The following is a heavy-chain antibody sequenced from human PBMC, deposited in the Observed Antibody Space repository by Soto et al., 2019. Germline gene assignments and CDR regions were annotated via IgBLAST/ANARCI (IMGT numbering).Heavy chain of an antibody. V-gene: IGHV3-30*18. CDR3: AKDLASRVLVPAAIIDY. CDR2: ISYDGSNK. J-gene: IGHJ4*02. CDR1: GFTFSSYG. D-gene: IGHD2-2*01. Sequence: QVQLVESGGGVVQPGRSLRLYCAASGFTFSSYGMHWVRQAPGKGLEWVAVISYDGSNKYYADSVKGRFTISRDNSKNTLYLQMNSLRAEDTAVYYCAKDLASRVLVPAAIIDYWGQGTLVTVSS.